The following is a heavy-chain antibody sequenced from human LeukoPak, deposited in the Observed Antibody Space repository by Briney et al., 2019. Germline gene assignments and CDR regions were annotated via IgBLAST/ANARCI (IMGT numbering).Heavy chain of an antibody. J-gene: IGHJ4*02. D-gene: IGHD3/OR15-3a*01. V-gene: IGHV4-39*07. Sequence: SETLSLTCSVSGGSISSGRVHWGWIRQTPGRGLEWLGTIYYTRNTYYNPSLKGRLTISMDTSENQFSLDLNSVTAADTAMYYCARGAAGLEYTLPFDHWGQGALVTISS. CDR1: GGSISSGRVH. CDR3: ARGAAGLEYTLPFDH. CDR2: IYYTRNT.